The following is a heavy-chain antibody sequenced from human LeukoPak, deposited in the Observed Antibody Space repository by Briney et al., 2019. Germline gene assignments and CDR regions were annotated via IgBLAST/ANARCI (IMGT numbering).Heavy chain of an antibody. CDR2: IYYSGST. V-gene: IGHV4-30-4*01. D-gene: IGHD3-10*01. Sequence: PSQTLSLTCTVSGGSISSGHFYWSWIREPPGKHLEWIGYIYYSGSTYYNPSLKSRITISVDTSKSQFSLMLNSVTAADTAVYYCARVGGHYYDSGSYFKGWFDPWGQGTLVTVSS. CDR3: ARVGGHYYDSGSYFKGWFDP. CDR1: GGSISSGHFY. J-gene: IGHJ5*02.